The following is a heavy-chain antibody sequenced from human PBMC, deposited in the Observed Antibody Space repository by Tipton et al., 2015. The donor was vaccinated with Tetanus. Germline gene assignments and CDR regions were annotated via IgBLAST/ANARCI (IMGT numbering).Heavy chain of an antibody. D-gene: IGHD3-10*01. CDR2: INSNNGGT. V-gene: IGHV1-2*02. Sequence: QVQLVQSGAEVTKPGASVKVSCRASGNSFTGYYIHWLRQAPGQGLEWMGCINSNNGGTNYAQKFQGSVTMTRDTSISTAYMELSRLRSDDTAVYYCARELGGSGFPDYWGQGTLVTVSS. CDR3: ARELGGSGFPDY. J-gene: IGHJ4*02. CDR1: GNSFTGYY.